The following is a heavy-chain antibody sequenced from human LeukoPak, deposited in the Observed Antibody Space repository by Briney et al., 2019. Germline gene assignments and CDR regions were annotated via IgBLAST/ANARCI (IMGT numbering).Heavy chain of an antibody. CDR2: ISSSGSTI. Sequence: GGSLRLSCAASGSTFSSYEMNWVRQAPGKGLEWVSYISSSGSTIYYADSVKGRFTISRDNAKNSLYLQMNSLRAEDTAVYYCARDGERDYGDSNGAFDIWGQGTMVTVSS. V-gene: IGHV3-48*03. J-gene: IGHJ3*02. D-gene: IGHD4-17*01. CDR1: GSTFSSYE. CDR3: ARDGERDYGDSNGAFDI.